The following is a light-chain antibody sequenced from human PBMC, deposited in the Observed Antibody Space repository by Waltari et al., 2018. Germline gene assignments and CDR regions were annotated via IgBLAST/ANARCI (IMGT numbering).Light chain of an antibody. Sequence: DIQMTQSPSSLSASVGDRVTITCQASQDISNYLNWYQQKPGKAPKLLIYDASNLETGVPSRCRGSGSGTDFTFTISSLQPADIATYYCQQYDSFGGGTKVEIK. CDR2: DAS. V-gene: IGKV1-33*01. J-gene: IGKJ4*02. CDR1: QDISNY. CDR3: QQYDS.